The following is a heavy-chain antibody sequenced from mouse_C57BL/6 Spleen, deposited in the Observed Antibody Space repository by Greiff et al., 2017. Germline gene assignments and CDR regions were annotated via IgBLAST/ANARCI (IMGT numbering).Heavy chain of an antibody. Sequence: EVQLVESGGGLVKPGGSLKLSCAASGFTFSSYAMSWVRQTPEKRLEWVATISDGGSYTYYPDNVKGRFTISRDNAKNNLYLQMSHLKSEDTAMYYCARSPTAQATFAYWGQGTLVTVSA. V-gene: IGHV5-4*01. CDR3: ARSPTAQATFAY. CDR1: GFTFSSYA. CDR2: ISDGGSYT. J-gene: IGHJ3*01. D-gene: IGHD3-2*02.